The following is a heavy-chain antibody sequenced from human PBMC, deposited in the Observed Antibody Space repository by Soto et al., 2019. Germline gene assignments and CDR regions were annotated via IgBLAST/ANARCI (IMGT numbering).Heavy chain of an antibody. D-gene: IGHD2-15*01. CDR1: GFTFSSYG. Sequence: QVQLVESGGGVVQPGRSLRLSCAASGFTFSSYGMHWVRQAPGKGLEWVAVISYDGSNKYYADSVKGRFTISRDNSKNTLYLQMNSLRAEDTAVYYCAKVEGGTLDYWGQGTLVTVSS. CDR3: AKVEGGTLDY. J-gene: IGHJ4*02. V-gene: IGHV3-30*18. CDR2: ISYDGSNK.